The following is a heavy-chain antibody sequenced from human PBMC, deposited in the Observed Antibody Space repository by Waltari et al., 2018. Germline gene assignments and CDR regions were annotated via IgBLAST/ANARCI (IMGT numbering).Heavy chain of an antibody. V-gene: IGHV3-74*01. CDR3: ASNVAVAHL. CDR2: SNRDGSRK. D-gene: IGHD2-21*01. CDR1: GFSFRNYW. J-gene: IGHJ4*02. Sequence: EVQLVETGGGLVQPGGFLRLSCAASGFSFRNYWMHCVRQAPGKGLVWVTSSNRDGSRKNDADSVKCRFTIARDNAKNMLYLQMDALRAEDTAVYYWASNVAVAHLGGQGTLVTVSS.